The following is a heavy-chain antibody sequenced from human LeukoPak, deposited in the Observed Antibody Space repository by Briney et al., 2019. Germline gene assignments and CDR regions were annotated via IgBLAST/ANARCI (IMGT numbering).Heavy chain of an antibody. CDR1: GGTFSSYA. CDR2: IIPIFGTA. D-gene: IGHD6-13*01. CDR3: ARVGQQLVLWYYFDY. J-gene: IGHJ4*02. Sequence: SVKVSCKASGGTFSSYAISWVRQAPGQGLEWMGGIIPIFGTANYAQKFQGRVTITADESTSTAYMELSSLRSEDTAVYYCARVGQQLVLWYYFDYWGQGTLVTVSS. V-gene: IGHV1-69*01.